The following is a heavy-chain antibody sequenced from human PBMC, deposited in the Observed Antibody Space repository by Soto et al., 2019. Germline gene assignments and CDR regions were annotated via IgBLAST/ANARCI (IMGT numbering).Heavy chain of an antibody. D-gene: IGHD2-8*02. CDR3: GGGGDVLVVAGSLDY. CDR2: VNPSGGHT. CDR1: AATFTDYH. V-gene: IGHV1-46*01. J-gene: IGHJ4*02. Sequence: QVQLMQSGAEVKKPGASAKVSCNASAATFTDYHIHCARPAPGQGLEWMVTVNPSGGHTTYAQHVLGRVTRARDTCRSTRYVGVTGRTSGARARCCCGGGGDVLVVAGSLDYWGQGTLVTVSS.